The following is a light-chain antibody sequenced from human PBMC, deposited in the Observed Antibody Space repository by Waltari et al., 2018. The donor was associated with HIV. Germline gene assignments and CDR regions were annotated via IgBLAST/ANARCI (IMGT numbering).Light chain of an antibody. J-gene: IGLJ2*01. CDR3: AAWDDSLSGLVV. CDR1: SPNIGSNP. CDR2: SNN. V-gene: IGLV1-44*01. Sequence: QSVLTQPPSASGTPGQRVTISCSGSSPNIGSNPVSWYQQIPGTAPRLLIYSNNQRPAGVSDRFSGSKSGRAASLAISGLQSGDEADYSCAAWDDSLSGLVVFGGGTKLTVL.